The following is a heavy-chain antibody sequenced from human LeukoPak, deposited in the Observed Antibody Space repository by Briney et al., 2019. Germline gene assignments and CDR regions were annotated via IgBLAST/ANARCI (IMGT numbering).Heavy chain of an antibody. CDR3: ARDRGVEMATIQFDY. CDR2: IIPIFGIA. CDR1: GGTFSSYA. Sequence: ASVEVSCKASGGTFSSYAISWVRQAPGQGLEWMGRIIPIFGIANYAQKFQGRVTITADKSTSTAYMELSSLRSEDTAVYYCARDRGVEMATIQFDYWGQGTLVTVSS. J-gene: IGHJ4*02. D-gene: IGHD5-24*01. V-gene: IGHV1-69*04.